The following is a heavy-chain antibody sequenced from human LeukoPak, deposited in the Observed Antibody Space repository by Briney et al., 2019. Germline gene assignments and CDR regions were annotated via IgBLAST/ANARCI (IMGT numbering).Heavy chain of an antibody. V-gene: IGHV4-34*01. Sequence: SETLSLTCAVYGGSFSGYYWSWIRQPPGKGLEWIGEINHSGSTNYNPSLKSRVTISVDTSKNQFSLKLSSVTAADTAVYYCAVSLGSGSYFMYWGQGTLVTVSS. D-gene: IGHD3-10*01. CDR2: INHSGST. J-gene: IGHJ4*02. CDR3: AVSLGSGSYFMY. CDR1: GGSFSGYY.